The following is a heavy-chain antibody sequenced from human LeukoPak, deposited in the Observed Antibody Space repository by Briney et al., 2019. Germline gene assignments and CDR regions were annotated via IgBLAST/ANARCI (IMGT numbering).Heavy chain of an antibody. CDR3: ARETLPTYYDILTIDE. CDR1: GGTFSSYA. D-gene: IGHD3-9*01. CDR2: IIPIFGTA. J-gene: IGHJ4*02. V-gene: IGHV1-69*01. Sequence: SVKVSCKASGGTFSSYAISWVRQAPGQGLEWIGGIIPIFGTANYAQKFQGRVTITADESTSTAYMELSSLRSEDTAVYYCARETLPTYYDILTIDEWGQGTLVTVSS.